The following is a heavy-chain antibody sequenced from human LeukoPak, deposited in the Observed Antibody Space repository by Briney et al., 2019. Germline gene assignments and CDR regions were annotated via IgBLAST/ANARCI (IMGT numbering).Heavy chain of an antibody. CDR3: ARHAYSSSPFDY. Sequence: GESLKISCKGSGYSFITYWISWVRQMPGKGLELMGIIYPGDSDTTYSPSFQGQVTISADKSISTAYLQWSSLKASDTAMYYCARHAYSSSPFDYWGQGTLVTVSS. D-gene: IGHD4-11*01. CDR2: IYPGDSDT. J-gene: IGHJ4*02. V-gene: IGHV5-51*01. CDR1: GYSFITYW.